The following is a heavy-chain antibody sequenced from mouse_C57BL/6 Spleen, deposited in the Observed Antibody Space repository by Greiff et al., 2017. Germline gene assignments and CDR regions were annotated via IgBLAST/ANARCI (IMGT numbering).Heavy chain of an antibody. CDR3: ARSNYYGSSYWYFDV. CDR1: GYSFTSYY. J-gene: IGHJ1*03. CDR2: IYPGSGNT. Sequence: VQLQQSGPELVKPGASVKISCKASGYSFTSYYIHWVKQRPGQGLEWIGWIYPGSGNTKYNEKFKGKATLTADTSSSTAYMQLSSLTSEDSAVYYCARSNYYGSSYWYFDVWGTGTTVTVSS. V-gene: IGHV1-66*01. D-gene: IGHD1-1*01.